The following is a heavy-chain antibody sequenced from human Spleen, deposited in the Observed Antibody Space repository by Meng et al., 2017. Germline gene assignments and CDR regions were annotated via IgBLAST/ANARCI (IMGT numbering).Heavy chain of an antibody. CDR3: ARDLGPTVTKFREVLQLTWGYGMDV. CDR2: IKQDGSEK. CDR1: GFTFSSYW. D-gene: IGHD4-17*01. Sequence: GESLKISCAASGFTFSSYWMSWVRQAPGKGLEWVANIKQDGSEKYYVDSVKGRFTISRDNAKNSLYLQMNSLRAEDTAVYYCARDLGPTVTKFREVLQLTWGYGMDVWGQGTTVTVSS. J-gene: IGHJ6*02. V-gene: IGHV3-7*01.